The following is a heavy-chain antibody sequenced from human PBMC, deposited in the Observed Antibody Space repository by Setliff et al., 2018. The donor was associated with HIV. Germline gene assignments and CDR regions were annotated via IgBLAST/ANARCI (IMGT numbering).Heavy chain of an antibody. J-gene: IGHJ5*02. Sequence: PSETLSLTCTVSGDSVSAFNYYWGWIRRPPGKGLEWIASIYSSGTTYHSPSLKNRVTVSADRTKNQFSLKLTSVTAADTAVYYCARHRGVRDPSGWYGISWLDPWGQGTLVTVSS. D-gene: IGHD6-19*01. CDR1: GDSVSAFNYY. CDR3: ARHRGVRDPSGWYGISWLDP. V-gene: IGHV4-39*01. CDR2: IYSSGTT.